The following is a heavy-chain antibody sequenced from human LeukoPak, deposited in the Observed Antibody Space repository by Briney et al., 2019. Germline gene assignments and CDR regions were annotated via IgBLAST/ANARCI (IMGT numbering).Heavy chain of an antibody. D-gene: IGHD4-23*01. CDR2: INHSGST. V-gene: IGHV4-34*01. Sequence: SETLSLTCAVYGGSFSGYYWSWIRQPPGKGLEWIGEINHSGSTNYNPSLKSRVTISVDTSKNQFSLKLSSVTAADTAVYYCARAQTTVAYPFLYWGQGSLVTVSS. J-gene: IGHJ4*02. CDR3: ARAQTTVAYPFLY. CDR1: GGSFSGYY.